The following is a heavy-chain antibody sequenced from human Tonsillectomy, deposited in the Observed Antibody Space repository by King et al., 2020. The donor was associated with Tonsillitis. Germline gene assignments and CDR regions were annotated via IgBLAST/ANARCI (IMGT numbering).Heavy chain of an antibody. V-gene: IGHV3-7*01. D-gene: IGHD2-21*01. J-gene: IGHJ4*02. CDR3: ARDGNRGGVHDY. CDR1: GFTLSNYW. CDR2: IQRDGSER. Sequence: QLVQSGGGLVQPGGSLTLSCVASGFTLSNYWMNWVRQAPGKGLEWVAKIQRDGSERYYVDSVKGRFTISRDNADNSLYLRMNSLRAEDTAVYYCARDGNRGGVHDYWLQGTLVTVPS.